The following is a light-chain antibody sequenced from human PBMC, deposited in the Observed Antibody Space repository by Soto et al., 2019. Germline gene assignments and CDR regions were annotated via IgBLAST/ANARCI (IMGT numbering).Light chain of an antibody. J-gene: IGKJ3*01. CDR1: QGIRND. V-gene: IGKV1-6*01. CDR3: LQKSCYPCS. Sequence: HMTQTPSSLSASVGDRVTITCRASQGIRNDLDWFQQKPGKAPKLLIYAASNLQSGVPARFSGSGSGTDFTLAISGLLSEEFATYYCLQKSCYPCSFGLGSMVDV. CDR2: AAS.